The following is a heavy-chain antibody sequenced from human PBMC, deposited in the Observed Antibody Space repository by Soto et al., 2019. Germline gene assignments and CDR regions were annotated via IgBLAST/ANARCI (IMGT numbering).Heavy chain of an antibody. D-gene: IGHD2-2*01. Sequence: QLQLQESGPGLVKPSETLFLTCTVSGGSISSGPYSWGWIRQPPGEGLEWIGTFHYSENTYYNPSLESRVTISVDTSKNQFSLKVTSVTVADTAIYYCARLGGYCSTTSCYGFYGMDVWGQGTTVIVSS. CDR1: GGSISSGPYS. V-gene: IGHV4-39*01. J-gene: IGHJ6*02. CDR2: FHYSENT. CDR3: ARLGGYCSTTSCYGFYGMDV.